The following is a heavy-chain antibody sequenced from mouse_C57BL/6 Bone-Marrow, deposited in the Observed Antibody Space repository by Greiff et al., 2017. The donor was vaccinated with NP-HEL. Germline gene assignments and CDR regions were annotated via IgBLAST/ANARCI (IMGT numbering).Heavy chain of an antibody. D-gene: IGHD2-1*01. J-gene: IGHJ2*01. V-gene: IGHV1-81*01. CDR3: ARRGGGGNYYFDY. Sequence: VKVVESGAELARPGASVKLSCKASGYTFTSYGISWVKQRTGQGLEWIGEIYPRSGNTYYNEKFKGKATLTADKSSSTAYMELRSLTSEDSAVYFCARRGGGGNYYFDYWGQGTTLTVSS. CDR2: IYPRSGNT. CDR1: GYTFTSYG.